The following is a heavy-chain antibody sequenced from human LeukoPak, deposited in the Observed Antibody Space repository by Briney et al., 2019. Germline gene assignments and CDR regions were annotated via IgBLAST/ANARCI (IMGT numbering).Heavy chain of an antibody. V-gene: IGHV1-69*04. CDR2: IIPILGIA. Sequence: SVKVSCKASGGTFSSYAISWVRQAPGQGLEWMGRIIPILGIANYAQKFQGRVTVTADKSTSTAYMELSSLRSEDTAVYYCARGARGDRDGYRNDYWGQGTLVTVSS. J-gene: IGHJ4*02. D-gene: IGHD5-24*01. CDR3: ARGARGDRDGYRNDY. CDR1: GGTFSSYA.